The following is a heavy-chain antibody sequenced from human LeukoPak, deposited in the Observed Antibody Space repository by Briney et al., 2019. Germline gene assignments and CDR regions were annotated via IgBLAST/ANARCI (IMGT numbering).Heavy chain of an antibody. V-gene: IGHV1-69*13. CDR2: IIPMFGTA. J-gene: IGHJ4*02. D-gene: IGHD3-22*01. CDR3: ARHRPAKHYYDSSAYSPFDY. Sequence: SVKVSCKASGGTFSSYAWVRQAPGQGLEWMGGIIPMFGTAKYAQKFQGRVTITADESTSTAYMELSSLRSEDTAVYYCARHRPAKHYYDSSAYSPFDYWGQGALVTVSS. CDR1: GGTFSSYA.